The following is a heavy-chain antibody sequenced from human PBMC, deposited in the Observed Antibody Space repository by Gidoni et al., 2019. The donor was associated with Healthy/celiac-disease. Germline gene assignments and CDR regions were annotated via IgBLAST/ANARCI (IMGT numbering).Heavy chain of an antibody. CDR3: ARDERYSSWENGMDV. Sequence: QVQLQESGPGLVKPSQTLSLTSTVSGGSISSGSYYWSWIRQPAGKGLEWIGRIYTSGSTNYNPSLKSRVTISVDTSKNQFSLKLSSVTAADTAVYYCARDERYSSWENGMDVWGQGTTVTVSS. CDR2: IYTSGST. J-gene: IGHJ6*02. D-gene: IGHD6-13*01. CDR1: GGSISSGSYY. V-gene: IGHV4-61*02.